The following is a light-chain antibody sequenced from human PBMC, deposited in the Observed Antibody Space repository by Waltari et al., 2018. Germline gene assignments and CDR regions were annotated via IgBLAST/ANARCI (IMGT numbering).Light chain of an antibody. CDR1: QSISSY. V-gene: IGKV1-39*01. Sequence: DIQMTQSPSSQSASVGDRVTITCRASQSISSYLNWYQQKPGKAPKLLIYAASSLQSGVPSRFSGSGSGTDFTLTISSLQPEDFATYYCQQSYSTPPGLTFGGGTKVEIK. CDR3: QQSYSTPPGLT. J-gene: IGKJ4*01. CDR2: AAS.